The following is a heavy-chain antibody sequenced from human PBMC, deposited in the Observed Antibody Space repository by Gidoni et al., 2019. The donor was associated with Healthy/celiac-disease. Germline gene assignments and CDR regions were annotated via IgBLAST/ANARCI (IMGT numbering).Heavy chain of an antibody. CDR3: AKGGAWKGGDFLEYFDY. CDR1: GFTFDDYA. Sequence: EVQLVESGGGLVQPGRSLRLSCAASGFTFDDYAMHWVRQAPGKGLEWVSGISWNSGSIGYADSVKGRFTISRDNAKNSLYLQMNSLRAEDTALYYCAKGGAWKGGDFLEYFDYWGQGTLVTVSS. V-gene: IGHV3-9*01. D-gene: IGHD2-21*02. CDR2: ISWNSGSI. J-gene: IGHJ4*02.